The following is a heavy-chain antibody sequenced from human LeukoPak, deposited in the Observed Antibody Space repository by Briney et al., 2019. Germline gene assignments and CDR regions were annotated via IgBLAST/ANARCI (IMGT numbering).Heavy chain of an antibody. CDR3: PGYSSSWYRFDP. J-gene: IGHJ5*02. D-gene: IGHD6-13*01. CDR2: IYTSGST. V-gene: IGHV4-4*07. Sequence: SETLSLTCTVSGGSISSYYWSWIRQPAGEGLEWIGRIYTSGSTNYNPSLRSRVTMSVDTSKNQLSLRLSSLTAADTAVYYCPGYSSSWYRFDPWGQGTLVTVSS. CDR1: GGSISSYY.